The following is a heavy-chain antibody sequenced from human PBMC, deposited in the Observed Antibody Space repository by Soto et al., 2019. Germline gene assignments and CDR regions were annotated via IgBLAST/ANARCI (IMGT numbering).Heavy chain of an antibody. CDR3: ARAIIGDYVRVGWFDP. Sequence: PSETLSLTCTVSGGSISSGGYYWSWIRQHPGKGLEWIGYIYYSGSTYCNPSLKSRVTISVDTSKNQFSLKLSSVTAADTAVYYCARAIIGDYVRVGWFDPWGQGTLVTVSS. CDR1: GGSISSGGYY. V-gene: IGHV4-31*03. J-gene: IGHJ5*02. D-gene: IGHD4-17*01. CDR2: IYYSGST.